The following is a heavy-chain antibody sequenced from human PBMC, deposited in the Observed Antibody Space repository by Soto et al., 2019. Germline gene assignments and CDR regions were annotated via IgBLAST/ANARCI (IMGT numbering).Heavy chain of an antibody. CDR2: INTDGSTT. CDR3: ARDKEGSSGDY. V-gene: IGHV3-74*01. Sequence: EVQLVESGGGLVQFGWSLRLSCAASGFTFSTYWMHWVRQAPGKGLVWVSRINTDGSTTAYADSVKGRFTISRDNAKNTLYLQMNSLRVEDTAVYYCARDKEGSSGDYWGQGSLVTVSS. CDR1: GFTFSTYW. D-gene: IGHD6-6*01. J-gene: IGHJ4*02.